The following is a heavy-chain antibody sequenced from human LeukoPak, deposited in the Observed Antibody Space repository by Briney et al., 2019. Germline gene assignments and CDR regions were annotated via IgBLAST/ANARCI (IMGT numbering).Heavy chain of an antibody. V-gene: IGHV1-8*01. CDR3: ARGGRLVRGVIISQRAFDI. J-gene: IGHJ3*02. CDR1: GYTFTSYD. Sequence: GASVKVSCKASGYTFTSYDINWVRQATGQGLEWMGWMNPNSGNTGYAQKFQGRVTMTRNTSISTAYMELSSLRSEDTAVYYCARGGRLVRGVIISQRAFDIWGQGTMVTVSS. D-gene: IGHD3-10*01. CDR2: MNPNSGNT.